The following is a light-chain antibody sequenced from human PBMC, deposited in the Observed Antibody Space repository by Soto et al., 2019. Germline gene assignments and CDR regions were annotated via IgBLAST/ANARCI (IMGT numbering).Light chain of an antibody. Sequence: EIVMMQSPATLSVSPRERATLSCRASQALGNNLAWYQHKPGQAPRLLIYGASTRATGVPVRFSGSGSGPQLTLSISRLHSEHRGVYYCQQYTNWPYTFGQGTKLEIE. V-gene: IGKV3-15*01. CDR3: QQYTNWPYT. J-gene: IGKJ2*01. CDR2: GAS. CDR1: QALGNN.